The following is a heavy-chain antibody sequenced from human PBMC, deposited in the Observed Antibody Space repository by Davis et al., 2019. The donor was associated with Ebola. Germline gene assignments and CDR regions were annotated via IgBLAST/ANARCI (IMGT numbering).Heavy chain of an antibody. V-gene: IGHV3-21*01. CDR3: VRDPALVVTGGGWFFGL. D-gene: IGHD2-21*02. CDR1: GFTFSNAW. Sequence: GGSLRLSCAASGFTFSNAWMSWVRQAPGKGLEWVSSISSSSSYIYYADSVKGRFTISRDNAKNSLYLQMNSLRAEDTAVYYCVRDPALVVTGGGWFFGLWGRGTLVTVSS. CDR2: ISSSSSYI. J-gene: IGHJ2*01.